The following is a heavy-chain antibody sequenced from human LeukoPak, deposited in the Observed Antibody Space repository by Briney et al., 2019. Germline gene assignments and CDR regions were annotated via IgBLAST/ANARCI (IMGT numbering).Heavy chain of an antibody. CDR3: ARGYSSSWHHYYYYMDV. CDR1: GLTFSSYS. CDR2: ISSSSSYI. J-gene: IGHJ6*03. V-gene: IGHV3-21*01. D-gene: IGHD6-13*01. Sequence: GGSLRLSCAASGLTFSSYSMNWVRQAPGKGLEGVSSISSSSSYIYYADSVKGRFTISRDNAKNSLYLQMNSLRADDTAVYYCARGYSSSWHHYYYYMDVWGKGTTVTVSS.